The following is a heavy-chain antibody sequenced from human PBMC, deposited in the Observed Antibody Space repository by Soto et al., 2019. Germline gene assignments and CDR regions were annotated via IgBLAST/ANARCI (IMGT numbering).Heavy chain of an antibody. CDR3: ARHTTYYYDSSGYAHNWFDP. J-gene: IGHJ5*02. D-gene: IGHD3-22*01. V-gene: IGHV4-59*01. Sequence: QVQLQESGPGLVKPSETLSLTCTVSGGSISSYYWSWIRQPPGKGLEWIGYIYYSGSTNYNPSLKSRVTISVDTSKNQFSLKLSSVTAADTAVYYCARHTTYYYDSSGYAHNWFDPWGQGTLVTVSS. CDR1: GGSISSYY. CDR2: IYYSGST.